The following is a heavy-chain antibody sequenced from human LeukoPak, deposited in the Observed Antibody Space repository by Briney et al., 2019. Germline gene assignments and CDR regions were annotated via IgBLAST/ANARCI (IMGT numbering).Heavy chain of an antibody. V-gene: IGHV3-23*01. J-gene: IGHJ4*01. CDR1: AFTTSSYA. CDR2: TSGTGDSA. CDR3: ARDLRELYSTSYSFDY. D-gene: IGHD2-2*01. Sequence: GGSLRLSCAASAFTTSSYAVSWARQAPGKGREWVSGTSGTGDSANYADSVKGRLSISRDNSKTTRYLQMNRPRAEDTAVDYCARDLRELYSTSYSFDYWGQRTLATVSA.